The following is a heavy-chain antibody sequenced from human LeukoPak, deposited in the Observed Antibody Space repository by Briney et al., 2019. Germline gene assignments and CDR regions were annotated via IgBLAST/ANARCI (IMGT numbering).Heavy chain of an antibody. CDR2: ISWNSGSI. CDR1: GFTFDDYA. D-gene: IGHD2-2*01. Sequence: GGSPRLSCAASGFTFDDYAMHWVRQAPGKGLEWVSGISWNSGSIGYADSVNGRFTISRDNAKNSLYLQMNSLRAEDMALYYCAKGSKVVPAGGWFDPWGQGTLVTVSS. CDR3: AKGSKVVPAGGWFDP. V-gene: IGHV3-9*03. J-gene: IGHJ5*02.